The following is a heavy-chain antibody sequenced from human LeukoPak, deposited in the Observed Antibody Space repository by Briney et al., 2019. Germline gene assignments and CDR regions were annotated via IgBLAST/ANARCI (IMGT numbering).Heavy chain of an antibody. D-gene: IGHD2-21*02. CDR2: IFWDDNE. CDR3: SHRHNLGVTGPVVTFDS. Sequence: SGPALVNPTQTLTLTCTFSGFSLSTGGMGVGWIRQPPGKALEWLAFIFWDDNEHYCPSLKNRLTITKDTSKNQVILTMTNMDPVDTATYYCSHRHNLGVTGPVVTFDSRGQGTLVTVSS. CDR1: GFSLSTGGMG. J-gene: IGHJ5*01. V-gene: IGHV2-5*08.